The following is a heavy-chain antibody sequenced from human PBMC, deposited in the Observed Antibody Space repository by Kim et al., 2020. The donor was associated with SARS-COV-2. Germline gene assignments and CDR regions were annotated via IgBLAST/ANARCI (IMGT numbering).Heavy chain of an antibody. Sequence: ASVKVSCKASGYTFTSYDINWVRQATGQGLEWMGWMNPNSGNTGYAQKFQGRVTMTRNTSISTAYMELSSLRSEDTAVYYCARAPSDRDYYDSSGNDAFDIWGQGTMVTVSS. CDR1: GYTFTSYD. V-gene: IGHV1-8*01. D-gene: IGHD3-22*01. CDR3: ARAPSDRDYYDSSGNDAFDI. CDR2: MNPNSGNT. J-gene: IGHJ3*02.